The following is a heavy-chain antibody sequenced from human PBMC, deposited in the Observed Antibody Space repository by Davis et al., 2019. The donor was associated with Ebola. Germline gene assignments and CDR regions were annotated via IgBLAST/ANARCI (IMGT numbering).Heavy chain of an antibody. Sequence: GSLRLSCAVYGGSFSGYYWSWIRQPPEKGLEWIGEINHSGSTNYNPSLKSRVTISVDTSKNQFSLKLSSVTAADTAVYYCASGITMIVVLWGQGTLVTVSS. D-gene: IGHD3-22*01. V-gene: IGHV4-34*01. CDR2: INHSGST. CDR3: ASGITMIVVL. J-gene: IGHJ4*02. CDR1: GGSFSGYY.